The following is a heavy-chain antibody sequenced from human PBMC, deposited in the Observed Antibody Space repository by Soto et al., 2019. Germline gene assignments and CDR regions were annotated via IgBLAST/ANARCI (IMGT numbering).Heavy chain of an antibody. Sequence: ASVKVSCKASGYTFTGYYMHWVRQAPGQGLEWMGWINPNSGGTNYAQKFQGWVTMTRDTSISTAYMELSRLRSDDTAVYYCARAMVVAATGCYYYYGMDVWGQGTTVTVSS. CDR2: INPNSGGT. J-gene: IGHJ6*02. CDR1: GYTFTGYY. CDR3: ARAMVVAATGCYYYYGMDV. D-gene: IGHD2-15*01. V-gene: IGHV1-2*04.